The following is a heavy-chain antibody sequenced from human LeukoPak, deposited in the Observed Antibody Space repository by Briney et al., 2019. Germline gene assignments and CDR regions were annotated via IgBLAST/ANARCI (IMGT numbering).Heavy chain of an antibody. V-gene: IGHV3-23*01. Sequence: GGSLRLSCAASGFTFSSYAMNWVRQAPGKGLEWVSGISGSGCSTYYAASVKGRFTISRDNSKNTLYLQMNSLRAEDTAVYYCAKDRPGIYDYVWGSSSGVLDYWGQGTLVTVSS. CDR2: ISGSGCST. CDR1: GFTFSSYA. J-gene: IGHJ4*02. CDR3: AKDRPGIYDYVWGSSSGVLDY. D-gene: IGHD3-16*01.